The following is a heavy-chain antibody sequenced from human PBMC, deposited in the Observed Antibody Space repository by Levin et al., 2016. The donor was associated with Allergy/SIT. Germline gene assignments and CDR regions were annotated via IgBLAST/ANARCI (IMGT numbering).Heavy chain of an antibody. J-gene: IGHJ4*02. CDR2: ISSSSSYI. V-gene: IGHV3-21*01. D-gene: IGHD1-26*01. Sequence: GESLKISCAASGFTFSSYSMNWVRQAPEKGLEWVSSISSSSSYIYYADSVKGRFTISRDNAKNSLYLQMNSLRAEDTAVYYCARDSRGFDGATFDYWGQGTLVTVSS. CDR3: ARDSRGFDGATFDY. CDR1: GFTFSSYS.